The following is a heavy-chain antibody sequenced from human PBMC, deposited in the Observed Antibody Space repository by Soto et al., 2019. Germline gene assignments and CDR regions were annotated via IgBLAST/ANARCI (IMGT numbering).Heavy chain of an antibody. V-gene: IGHV3-53*01. J-gene: IGHJ4*02. CDR2: IYGGGTT. CDR1: GFTVSSKY. Sequence: EVQLVESGGGLIQPGGYLRLSCAASGFTVSSKYMTWVRQAPGKGLEWVSVIYGGGTTYYADSVKGRFTISRDNSKNTLYRQVNSLRAEDTAVYYCVQTTGWPGFDFWGQGTLVTVSS. D-gene: IGHD6-19*01. CDR3: VQTTGWPGFDF.